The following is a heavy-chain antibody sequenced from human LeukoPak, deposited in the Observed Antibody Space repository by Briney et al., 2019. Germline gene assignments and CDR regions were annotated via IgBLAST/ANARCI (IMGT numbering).Heavy chain of an antibody. CDR1: GYSFTTYW. CDR3: ARPRGDGYNYVDY. D-gene: IGHD5-24*01. Sequence: GESLQTSCKGSGYSFTTYWIGWVRQMPGKGLEWMGIIYPGDSDTRYSPSFQGQVTISADKSINTAYLQWSSLKASDTAMYYCARPRGDGYNYVDYWGQGTLVTVSS. CDR2: IYPGDSDT. V-gene: IGHV5-51*01. J-gene: IGHJ4*02.